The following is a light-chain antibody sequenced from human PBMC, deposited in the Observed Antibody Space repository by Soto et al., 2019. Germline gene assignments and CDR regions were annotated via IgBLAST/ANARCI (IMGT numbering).Light chain of an antibody. Sequence: QSALTQPASVSGSPGQSITISCTGASGAVGSYFLVSWYQQHPAKAPKLIIYEGSKRPSGVSSRFSGSKSGNTASLTISGLQAEDEADYYCSSYATNRVFGGGTKLTVL. V-gene: IGLV2-23*01. CDR2: EGS. CDR3: SSYATNRV. CDR1: SGAVGSYFL. J-gene: IGLJ2*01.